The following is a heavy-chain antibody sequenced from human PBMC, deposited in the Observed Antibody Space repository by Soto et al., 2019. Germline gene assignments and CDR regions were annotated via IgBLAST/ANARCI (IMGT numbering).Heavy chain of an antibody. D-gene: IGHD5-18*01. CDR3: ARDTAIRYYGMDV. CDR2: IWYDGSNK. V-gene: IGHV3-33*01. CDR1: GFTFSSYG. J-gene: IGHJ6*01. Sequence: QVQLVESGGGVVQPGRSLRLSCAASGFTFSSYGMHWVRQAPGKGLVWVAVIWYDGSNKYYAASVKGRFTISRDHSKNTLYLQMNSLRAEDTAVYYGARDTAIRYYGMDVWGQGNTVTVSS.